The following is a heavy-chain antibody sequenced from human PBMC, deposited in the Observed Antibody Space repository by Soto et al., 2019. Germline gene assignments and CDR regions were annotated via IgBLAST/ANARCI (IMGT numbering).Heavy chain of an antibody. D-gene: IGHD6-19*01. Sequence: QVQLVQSGAEVKKPGSSVKVSCKASGGTFSRYAISWVRQVPGQGLEWMGGIIPMFGTANYAQKFQGRVTITADESTTTVHVELRGLRSEDTAVYSCAQTLGSEVAGPGRFDPWGRGTLVIVSS. V-gene: IGHV1-69*12. CDR2: IIPMFGTA. CDR3: AQTLGSEVAGPGRFDP. CDR1: GGTFSRYA. J-gene: IGHJ2*01.